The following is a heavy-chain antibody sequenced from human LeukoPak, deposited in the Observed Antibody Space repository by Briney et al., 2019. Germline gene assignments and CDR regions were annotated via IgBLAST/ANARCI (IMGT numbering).Heavy chain of an antibody. J-gene: IGHJ5*02. CDR2: IYYSGST. CDR1: GGSISSSSYY. Sequence: SETLSLTCTVSGGSISSSSYYWGWIRQPPGKGLEWIGSIYYSGSTYYNPSLKSRVTISVDTSKNQFSLKLSSVTAADTAVYYCARQNPILPKRVFDPWGQGTLVTASS. CDR3: ARQNPILPKRVFDP. D-gene: IGHD1-26*01. V-gene: IGHV4-39*01.